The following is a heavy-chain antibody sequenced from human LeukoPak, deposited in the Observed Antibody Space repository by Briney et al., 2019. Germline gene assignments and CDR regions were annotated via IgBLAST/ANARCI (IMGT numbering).Heavy chain of an antibody. Sequence: GASVKVSCKASGYTFIGYHIQWVRQAPGQGLEWMGWIDPSSGGTNYAQKFQGWVTMTRDTSINTAYMELSRLRSNDTAVYYCARALSVSMIRGIIIPYNFDHWGQGTLVTVSS. CDR3: ARALSVSMIRGIIIPYNFDH. D-gene: IGHD3-10*01. CDR1: GYTFIGYH. J-gene: IGHJ4*02. V-gene: IGHV1-2*04. CDR2: IDPSSGGT.